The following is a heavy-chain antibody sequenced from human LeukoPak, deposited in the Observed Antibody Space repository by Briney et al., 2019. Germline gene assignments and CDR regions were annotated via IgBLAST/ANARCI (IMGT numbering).Heavy chain of an antibody. CDR2: INPNSGGT. V-gene: IGHV1-2*02. J-gene: IGHJ6*02. CDR1: GYTFTGYY. Sequence: ASVMVSFKASGYTFTGYYMHWVRQAPGQGLEWMGWINPNSGGTNYAQKFQGRVTMTRDTSISTAYMELSRLRSDDTAVYYCARDLAVRGVNYYYYGMDVWGQGTTVTVSS. D-gene: IGHD3-10*01. CDR3: ARDLAVRGVNYYYYGMDV.